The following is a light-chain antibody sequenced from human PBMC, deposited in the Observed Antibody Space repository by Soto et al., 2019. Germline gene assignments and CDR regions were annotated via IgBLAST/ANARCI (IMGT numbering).Light chain of an antibody. V-gene: IGKV3-20*01. CDR3: QQYGSSPRT. Sequence: EIVLTQSPVTLSLSPGERATLSCRASRSFASSYLGWYQQKPGQAPGLLIYGASSRATGIPDRFSGSGSGTDFTLTISRLEPEDFAVYYCQQYGSSPRTFGQGTKVDIK. CDR1: RSFASSY. J-gene: IGKJ1*01. CDR2: GAS.